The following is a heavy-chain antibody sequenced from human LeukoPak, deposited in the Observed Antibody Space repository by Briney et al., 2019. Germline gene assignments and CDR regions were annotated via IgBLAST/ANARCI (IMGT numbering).Heavy chain of an antibody. CDR2: IYPGDSDT. J-gene: IGHJ3*02. D-gene: IGHD2-15*01. V-gene: IGHV5-51*01. CDR1: GYRFTSYW. CDR3: ARHRRYCTGGSCYSGAFDI. Sequence: GESLKISCKGSGYRFTSYWVGWVRQMPGKGLEWMGIIYPGDSDTRYSPPFQGQVTISGDKSISTAYLQWSSLKASDTAMYYCARHRRYCTGGSCYSGAFDIWAKGQWSPSLQ.